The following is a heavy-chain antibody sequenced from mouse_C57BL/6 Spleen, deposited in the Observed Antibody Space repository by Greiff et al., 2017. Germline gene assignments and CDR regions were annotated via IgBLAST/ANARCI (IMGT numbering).Heavy chain of an antibody. CDR1: GYTFTSYW. J-gene: IGHJ2*01. D-gene: IGHD1-1*01. CDR2: IHPNSGST. Sequence: VKLQQPGAELVKPGASVKLSCKASGYTFTSYWMHWVKQRPGQGLEWIGMIHPNSGSTNYNEKFKSKATLTVDKSSSTAYMQLSSLTSEDSAVYYCARARVTTVPYFDYWGQGTTLTVSS. V-gene: IGHV1-64*01. CDR3: ARARVTTVPYFDY.